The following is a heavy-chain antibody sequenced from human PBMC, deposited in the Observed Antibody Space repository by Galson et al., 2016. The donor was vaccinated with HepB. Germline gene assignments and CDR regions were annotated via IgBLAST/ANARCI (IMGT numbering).Heavy chain of an antibody. D-gene: IGHD5-18*01. CDR1: GFTFSNFA. Sequence: SLRLSCAASGFTFSNFAMYWVRQAPGKGLEWVAVISSDGSNKHYAGSVRGRFAISRDNSKNTLYVQMNSLRPEDTAVYYCARELFSYGLTPDYWGQGTLVTFSS. CDR3: ARELFSYGLTPDY. CDR2: ISSDGSNK. V-gene: IGHV3-30*09. J-gene: IGHJ4*02.